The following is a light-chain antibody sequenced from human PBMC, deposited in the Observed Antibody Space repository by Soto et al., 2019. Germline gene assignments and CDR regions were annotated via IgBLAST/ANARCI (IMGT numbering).Light chain of an antibody. CDR1: QGISNY. CDR3: QKYNSALGK. Sequence: DIQMTQSPSSLSASVGDRVTITCRASQGISNYLAWYQQKPGKVPKLLIYAASTLQSGGPSRFSGSGSGTDFPLTISSLQPEDVATYYCQKYNSALGKFGQGTKVEIK. J-gene: IGKJ1*01. CDR2: AAS. V-gene: IGKV1-27*01.